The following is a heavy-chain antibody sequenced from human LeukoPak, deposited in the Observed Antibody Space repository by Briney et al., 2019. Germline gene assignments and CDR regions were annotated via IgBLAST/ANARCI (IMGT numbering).Heavy chain of an antibody. Sequence: GRSLRLSCAASGFTFSNYAMHWVRQAPGKGLEWVAVITYDGSNKYYADSVKGRFTISRDNSKNTLYLQMNSLRAEDTALYYCAKDLTGWYTFDYWGQGALVTVSS. D-gene: IGHD6-19*01. CDR3: AKDLTGWYTFDY. J-gene: IGHJ4*02. CDR2: ITYDGSNK. CDR1: GFTFSNYA. V-gene: IGHV3-30-3*01.